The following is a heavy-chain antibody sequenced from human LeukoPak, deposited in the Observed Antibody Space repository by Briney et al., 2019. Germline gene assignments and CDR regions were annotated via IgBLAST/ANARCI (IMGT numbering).Heavy chain of an antibody. Sequence: SETLSLTCTVSGGSISSSSYYWGWIRQPPGKGLEWIGSIYYSGSTHYNPSLKSRVTISVDTSKNQFSLKLSSVTAADTAAYYCAREGAHCGYSASCSYHFDHWGQGTLVTVSS. CDR1: GGSISSSSYY. D-gene: IGHD5-12*01. J-gene: IGHJ4*02. CDR2: IYYSGST. CDR3: AREGAHCGYSASCSYHFDH. V-gene: IGHV4-39*02.